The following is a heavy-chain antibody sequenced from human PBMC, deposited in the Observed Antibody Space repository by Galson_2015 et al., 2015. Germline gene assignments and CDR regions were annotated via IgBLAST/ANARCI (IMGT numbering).Heavy chain of an antibody. D-gene: IGHD3-22*01. J-gene: IGHJ4*02. V-gene: IGHV1-3*01. CDR2: INAGNGNT. CDR3: ARSIVVDMPFDY. CDR1: GYTFTSYH. Sequence: SVKVSCKASGYTFTSYHMHWVRQAPGQRLEWMGWINAGNGNTKYSQKFQGRVTITRDTSASTAYMELSGLRSEDTAVYYCARSIVVDMPFDYWGQGTLVTVSS.